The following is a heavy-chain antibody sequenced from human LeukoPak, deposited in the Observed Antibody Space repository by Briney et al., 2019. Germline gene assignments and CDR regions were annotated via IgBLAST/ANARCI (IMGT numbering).Heavy chain of an antibody. Sequence: GGSLRLSCAASGFTFSSYGMHWVRQAPGKGLEWVAVIWYDGSNKYYADFVKGRFTISRDNSKNTLYLQMNSLRAEDTAVYYCAKGRSSSWYDAFDIWGQGTMVTVSS. CDR3: AKGRSSSWYDAFDI. CDR1: GFTFSSYG. J-gene: IGHJ3*02. CDR2: IWYDGSNK. V-gene: IGHV3-33*06. D-gene: IGHD6-13*01.